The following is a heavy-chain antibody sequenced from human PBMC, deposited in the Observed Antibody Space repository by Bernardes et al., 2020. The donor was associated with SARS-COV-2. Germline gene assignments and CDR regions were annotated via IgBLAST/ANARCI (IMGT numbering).Heavy chain of an antibody. J-gene: IGHJ4*02. CDR1: GFTFSSYG. Sequence: GGSLRLSCAASGFTFSSYGMHWVRQAPGKGLEWVAVISYDGSNKYYADSVKGRFTISRDNSKNTLYLQMNSLRAEDTAVYYCAKDLAYYDSSGLEDYWGQGTLVTVSS. D-gene: IGHD3-22*01. CDR3: AKDLAYYDSSGLEDY. V-gene: IGHV3-30*18. CDR2: ISYDGSNK.